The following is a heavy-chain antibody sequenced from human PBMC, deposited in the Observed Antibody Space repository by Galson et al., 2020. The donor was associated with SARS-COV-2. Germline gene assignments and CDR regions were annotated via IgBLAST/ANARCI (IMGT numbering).Heavy chain of an antibody. Sequence: SETLSLTCTVSGGSISSGGYYWSWIRQHPGKGLEWIGYIYYSGSTYYNPSLKSRVTISVDTSKNQFSLKLSSVTAADTAVYYCARHVRSGSYYFLAEAVFDYWGQGTLVTVSS. V-gene: IGHV4-31*03. D-gene: IGHD1-26*01. J-gene: IGHJ4*02. CDR1: GGSISSGGYY. CDR2: IYYSGST. CDR3: ARHVRSGSYYFLAEAVFDY.